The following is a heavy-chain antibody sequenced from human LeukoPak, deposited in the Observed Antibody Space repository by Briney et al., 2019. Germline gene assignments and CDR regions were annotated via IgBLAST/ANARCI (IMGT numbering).Heavy chain of an antibody. V-gene: IGHV4-39*07. CDR3: ARGDVGNYDFWSGYFLREYFDY. Sequence: SETLSLTCTVSGGSISSSSYYWGWIRQPPGKGLEWIGEINHSGSTNYNPSLKSRVTISVDTSKDQFSLKLSSVTAADTAVYYCARGDVGNYDFWSGYFLREYFDYWGQGTLVTVSS. CDR1: GGSISSSSYY. CDR2: INHSGST. D-gene: IGHD3-3*01. J-gene: IGHJ4*02.